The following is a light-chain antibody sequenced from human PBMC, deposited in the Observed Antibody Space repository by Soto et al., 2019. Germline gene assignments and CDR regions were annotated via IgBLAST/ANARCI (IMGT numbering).Light chain of an antibody. Sequence: EIVLTQSPATLSLSPGERATLSCRASQSVSSYLAWYQQKPGQAPRLLIYDASNRATGIQARFSGSGSGTDFTLTISSLEPEDFAVYYCQQRSNWPYTFGQGTKLDIK. CDR3: QQRSNWPYT. V-gene: IGKV3-11*01. CDR2: DAS. J-gene: IGKJ2*01. CDR1: QSVSSY.